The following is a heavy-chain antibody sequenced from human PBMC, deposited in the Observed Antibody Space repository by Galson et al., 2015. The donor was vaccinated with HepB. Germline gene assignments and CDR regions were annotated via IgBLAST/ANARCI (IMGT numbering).Heavy chain of an antibody. CDR2: TYYRSKWSN. Sequence: CAISGDSVSSHSAAWNWVRQSPSRGLEWQGRTYYRSKWSNDYAVSVKSRIIINPDTSKNQFSLQLNSVTPEDTAVYYRARRLHSEHAFGIWGQGTMVTVSS. CDR1: GDSVSSHSAA. V-gene: IGHV6-1*01. D-gene: IGHD5-24*01. CDR3: ARRLHSEHAFGI. J-gene: IGHJ3*02.